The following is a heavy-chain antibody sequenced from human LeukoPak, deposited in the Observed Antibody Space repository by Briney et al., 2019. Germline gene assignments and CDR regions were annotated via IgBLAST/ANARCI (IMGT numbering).Heavy chain of an antibody. V-gene: IGHV4-38-2*02. D-gene: IGHD6-13*01. CDR1: GYSISSGYY. J-gene: IGHJ3*01. CDR2: IYHSGST. Sequence: PSETLSLTCTASGYSISSGYYWGWIRQPPGKGLEWIGSIYHSGSTYYNPSLKSRVTISVDTSKNQFSLKLSSVTAADTAVYYCARISSSNWYNERGAFDVWGQGTMVTVSS. CDR3: ARISSSNWYNERGAFDV.